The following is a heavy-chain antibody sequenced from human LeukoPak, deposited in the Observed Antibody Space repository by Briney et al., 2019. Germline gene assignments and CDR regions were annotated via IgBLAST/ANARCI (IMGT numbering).Heavy chain of an antibody. J-gene: IGHJ4*02. CDR1: GGSFSGYY. CDR2: INHSGST. V-gene: IGHV4-34*01. Sequence: PSETLSLTCAVYGGSFSGYYWSWIRQPPGKGLEWIGEINHSGSTNYNPSLKSRVTISVDTSKNQFSLKLSSVTAADTAVYYCARATASYYFDYWGQGTLVTVSS. CDR3: ARATASYYFDY.